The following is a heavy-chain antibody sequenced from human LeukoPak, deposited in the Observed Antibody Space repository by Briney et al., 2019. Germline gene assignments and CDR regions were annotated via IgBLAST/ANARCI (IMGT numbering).Heavy chain of an antibody. J-gene: IGHJ4*02. CDR3: ARGPPFGY. CDR1: GVSISSGGYC. Sequence: PSQTLSLTGTVSGVSISSGGYCWTWLRQHPGKGLEWIVSILYSGATYYSPSHTSRVTISVDTSKNQFSLKLSSVTAADTAVYYCARGPPFGYWGQGTLVTVSS. CDR2: ILYSGAT. V-gene: IGHV4-31*03.